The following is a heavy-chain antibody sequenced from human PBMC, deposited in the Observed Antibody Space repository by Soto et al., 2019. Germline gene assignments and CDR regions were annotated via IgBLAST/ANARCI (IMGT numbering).Heavy chain of an antibody. CDR1: GFTFGNYA. D-gene: IGHD2-2*01. CDR2: ISGSGGGT. V-gene: IGHV3-23*01. CDR3: AKDQDQLQPLWYYYSMDV. J-gene: IGHJ6*02. Sequence: GGSLRLSCAASGFTFGNYAMTWVRQAPGKGLECVSRISGSGGGTYYADSVKGRFTISRDNSKNTLYLQMNSLRAEDTAVYYCAKDQDQLQPLWYYYSMDVWGQGTTVSVS.